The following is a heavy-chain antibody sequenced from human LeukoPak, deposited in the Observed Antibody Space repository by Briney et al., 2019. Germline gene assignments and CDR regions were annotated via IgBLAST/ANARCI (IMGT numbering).Heavy chain of an antibody. CDR2: IYYSGST. V-gene: IGHV4-38-2*02. J-gene: IGHJ4*02. D-gene: IGHD6-13*01. CDR1: DYSISSGYY. Sequence: PSQTLSLTFTVSDYSISSGYYWGWIRQPPGKGLEWIGSIYYSGSTYYNPSLKSRVTISVDTSKNQFSLKLSSVTAADTAVYYCARLASSDYWGQGTLVTVSS. CDR3: ARLASSDY.